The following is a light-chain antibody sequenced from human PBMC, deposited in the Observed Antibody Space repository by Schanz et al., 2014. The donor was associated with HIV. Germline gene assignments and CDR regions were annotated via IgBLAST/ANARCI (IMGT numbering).Light chain of an antibody. V-gene: IGKV3-11*01. CDR1: QSVSSY. CDR2: DAS. J-gene: IGKJ1*01. Sequence: EIVMTQSPATLSLSPGERATLSCRASQSVSSYLAWYQQKPGQAPRLLIYDASNRATGIPDRFSGSGSGTDFTLTISSLEPEDFAVYYCQQYATSPWTFGQGTKVDVK. CDR3: QQYATSPWT.